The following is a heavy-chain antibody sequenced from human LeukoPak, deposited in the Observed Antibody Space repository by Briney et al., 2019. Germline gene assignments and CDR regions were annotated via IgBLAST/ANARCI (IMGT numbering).Heavy chain of an antibody. Sequence: GGSPTLSCAVSEFTFSSHAMNWVRQAPGKGLEWVSCIGSRSHYIYYADSVKGRFTISRDNAKNSLYLQMNSLRAEDTAVYYCARSAGGSIRKDFDYWGQGTLVTVSS. CDR2: IGSRSHYI. D-gene: IGHD3-16*01. CDR1: EFTFSSHA. J-gene: IGHJ4*02. CDR3: ARSAGGSIRKDFDY. V-gene: IGHV3-21*01.